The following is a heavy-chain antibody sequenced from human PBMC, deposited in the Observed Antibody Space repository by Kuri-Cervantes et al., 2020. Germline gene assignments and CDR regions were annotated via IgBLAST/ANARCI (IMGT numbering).Heavy chain of an antibody. V-gene: IGHV4-34*01. CDR1: GGSFSGYS. Sequence: ESLKISCAVYGGSFSGYSWSWIRQPPGKGLEWIGEISHSGSTNYNPSLKSRITISEDTSKNQFSLKLSSVTAADTAVYYCARGHYVWGSYLWGQGTLVTVSS. CDR2: ISHSGST. J-gene: IGHJ4*02. D-gene: IGHD3-16*02. CDR3: ARGHYVWGSYL.